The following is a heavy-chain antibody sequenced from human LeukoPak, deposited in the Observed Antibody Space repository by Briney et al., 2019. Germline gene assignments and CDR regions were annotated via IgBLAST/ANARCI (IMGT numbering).Heavy chain of an antibody. D-gene: IGHD3-22*01. CDR3: ARDSITLNLYYYYYMDV. J-gene: IGHJ6*03. CDR2: ISGTGDVP. V-gene: IGHV3-23*01. CDR1: GFTFTNYA. Sequence: PGGSLRLSCAASGFTFTNYAMGWVRQAPGKGLEWVSAISGTGDVPYYADSVKGRFTISRDNSKNTLFLQTNSLRAEDTAVYYCARDSITLNLYYYYYMDVWGKGTTVTVSS.